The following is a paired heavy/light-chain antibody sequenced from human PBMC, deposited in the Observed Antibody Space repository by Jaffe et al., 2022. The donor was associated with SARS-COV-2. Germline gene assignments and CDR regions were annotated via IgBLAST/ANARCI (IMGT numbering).Heavy chain of an antibody. D-gene: IGHD6-13*01. CDR3: AKEHSYSSSWYGNQNWFDP. J-gene: IGHJ5*02. CDR1: GFTFSSYG. V-gene: IGHV3-30*18. CDR2: ISYDGSNK. Sequence: QVQLVESGGGVVQPGRSLRLSCAASGFTFSSYGMHWVRQAPGKGLEWVAVISYDGSNKYYADSVKGRFTISRDNSKNTLYLQMNSLRAEDTAVYYCAKEHSYSSSWYGNQNWFDPWGQGTLVTVSS.
Light chain of an antibody. Sequence: DIQLTQSPSFLSASVGDRVTITCRASQGISSYLAWYQQKPGKAPKLLIYAASTLQSGVPSRFSGSGSGTEFTLTISSLQPEDFATYYCQQLNSYPLITFGQGTRLEIK. CDR2: AAS. CDR1: QGISSY. V-gene: IGKV1-9*01. J-gene: IGKJ5*01. CDR3: QQLNSYPLIT.